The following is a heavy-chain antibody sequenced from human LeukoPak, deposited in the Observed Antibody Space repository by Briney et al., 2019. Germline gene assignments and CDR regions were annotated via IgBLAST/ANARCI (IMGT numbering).Heavy chain of an antibody. V-gene: IGHV3-30*18. CDR1: GFTFSSYG. CDR3: AKSKYYYDSSGYFDY. Sequence: GGSLRLSCAASGFTFSSYGMHWVRQAPGKGLEWVAVISYDGSNKYYADSVKGRFTISRDNSKNTLYLQMNSLRAEDTAVYYCAKSKYYYDSSGYFDYWGQGTLVTVSS. D-gene: IGHD3-22*01. CDR2: ISYDGSNK. J-gene: IGHJ4*02.